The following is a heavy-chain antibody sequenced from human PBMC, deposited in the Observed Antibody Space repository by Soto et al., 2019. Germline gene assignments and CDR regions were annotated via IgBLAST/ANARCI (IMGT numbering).Heavy chain of an antibody. CDR3: APLGYYDILTGQAPFDY. Sequence: PGGSLRLSCAASGFTFSSYSMNWVRQAPGKGLEWVSSISSSSSYIYYADSVKGRFTISRDNAKNSLYLQMNSLRAEDTAVYYCAPLGYYDILTGQAPFDYWGQGTLVTVSS. CDR1: GFTFSSYS. D-gene: IGHD3-9*01. V-gene: IGHV3-21*01. CDR2: ISSSSSYI. J-gene: IGHJ4*02.